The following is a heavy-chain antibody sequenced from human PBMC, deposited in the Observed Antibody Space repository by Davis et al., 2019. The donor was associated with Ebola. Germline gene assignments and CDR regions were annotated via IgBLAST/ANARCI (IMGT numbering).Heavy chain of an antibody. CDR1: GFTFSSYS. J-gene: IGHJ4*02. CDR2: ISSSSSYI. D-gene: IGHD1-1*01. V-gene: IGHV3-21*01. Sequence: PGGSLRLSCAASGFTFSSYSMNWVRQAPGKGLEWVSSISSSSSYIYYADSVKGRFTISGDNTKNSLYLQMNSLRVEDTAVYYCTSSNWNDEDYWGQGTLVTVS. CDR3: TSSNWNDEDY.